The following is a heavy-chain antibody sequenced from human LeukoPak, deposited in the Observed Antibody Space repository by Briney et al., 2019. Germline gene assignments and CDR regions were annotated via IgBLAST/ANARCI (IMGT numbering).Heavy chain of an antibody. J-gene: IGHJ4*02. CDR2: IYYSGST. Sequence: ASETLSLTCAVYGGSFSGYYWSWIRQPPGKGLEWIGSIYYSGSTYYNPSLKSRVTISVDTSKNQFSLKLSSVTAADTAVYYCARHRDTAISKFSYWGQGTLVTVSS. V-gene: IGHV4-34*01. D-gene: IGHD5-18*01. CDR3: ARHRDTAISKFSY. CDR1: GGSFSGYY.